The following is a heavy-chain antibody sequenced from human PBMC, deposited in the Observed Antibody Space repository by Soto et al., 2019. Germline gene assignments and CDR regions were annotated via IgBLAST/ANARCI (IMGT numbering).Heavy chain of an antibody. CDR2: ISAYNGNT. Sequence: QVQLVQSGAEVKKPGASVKVSCKASGYTFTSHGISWVRQAPGQGLEWMGWISAYNGNTNYAQKVQDRGTMTPDTSTSTAYMELRSLRSDDTAVYYCVVAAQPYSFDYWGQGTLVTVSS. CDR1: GYTFTSHG. CDR3: VVAAQPYSFDY. V-gene: IGHV1-18*01. J-gene: IGHJ4*02. D-gene: IGHD2-15*01.